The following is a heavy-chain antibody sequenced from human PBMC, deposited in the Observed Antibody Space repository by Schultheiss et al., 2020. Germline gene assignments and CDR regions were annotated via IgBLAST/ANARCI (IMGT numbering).Heavy chain of an antibody. CDR3: ARDDRAAADSFDY. CDR2: IHPDDSDT. J-gene: IGHJ4*02. D-gene: IGHD6-13*01. CDR1: GYSFTSYW. V-gene: IGHV5-51*01. Sequence: GESLKISCKGSGYSFTSYWIGWVRQMPGKALEWMAVIHPDDSDTRYSPSFQGQVTISADKSISTAYLQWSSLKASDTAMYYCARDDRAAADSFDYWGQGTLVNGYS.